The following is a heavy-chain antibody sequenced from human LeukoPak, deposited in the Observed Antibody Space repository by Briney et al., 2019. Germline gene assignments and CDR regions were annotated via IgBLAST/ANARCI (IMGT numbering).Heavy chain of an antibody. CDR1: GGFFSGYY. Sequence: NPSETLSLTCDVYGGFFSGYYWNWIRQPPGKGLEWIGGVDRTESANYNPSLKSRVAISVDMSKNQFSLKLSSVTAADTGVYYCARGLKYYTTSGRLGYWGQGTLVTVSS. CDR2: VDRTESA. J-gene: IGHJ4*02. V-gene: IGHV4-34*01. D-gene: IGHD3-22*01. CDR3: ARGLKYYTTSGRLGY.